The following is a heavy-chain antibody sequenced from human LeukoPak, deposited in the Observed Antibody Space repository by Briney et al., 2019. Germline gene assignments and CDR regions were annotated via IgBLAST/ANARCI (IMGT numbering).Heavy chain of an antibody. V-gene: IGHV3-30*04. J-gene: IGHJ4*02. CDR2: IAHDESNR. Sequence: PGGSLTLSCAASGFTFGSYAMHWVRQAPGKGLEWVAVIAHDESNRFYADSVKGRFTISRDNSMNTLYLQMNSLRPEDTAVYFCARDLLPGAPDYFDHWGQGTLVTVSS. CDR3: ARDLLPGAPDYFDH. D-gene: IGHD2-2*01. CDR1: GFTFGSYA.